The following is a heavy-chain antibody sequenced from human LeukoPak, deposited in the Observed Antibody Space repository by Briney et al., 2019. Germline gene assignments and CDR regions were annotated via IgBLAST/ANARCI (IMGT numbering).Heavy chain of an antibody. CDR2: INHSGST. CDR3: ARGGDDILTGPTPLY. Sequence: SETLSLTCAVYGGSFSDYYWSWIRQPPGKGLEWIGGINHSGSTNYNPSLKSRVTISVDTSKNQFSLKLSSVTAADTAVYYCARGGDDILTGPTPLYWGQGTLVTVSS. CDR1: GGSFSDYY. V-gene: IGHV4-34*01. J-gene: IGHJ4*02. D-gene: IGHD3-9*01.